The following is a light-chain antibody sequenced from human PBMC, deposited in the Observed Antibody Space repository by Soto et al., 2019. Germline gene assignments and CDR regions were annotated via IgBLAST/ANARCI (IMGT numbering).Light chain of an antibody. J-gene: IGKJ1*01. CDR2: GAS. CDR3: QQYGSAPWT. Sequence: EIVLTQSPGTLSLSPGERATLSCRASQSVSSSYLAWYQQHPGQAPRLLIYGASSRATGIPDRFSGSGAGTHLTLTISRLEPEDCAVYYCQQYGSAPWTFGQGTKVEIK. V-gene: IGKV3-20*01. CDR1: QSVSSSY.